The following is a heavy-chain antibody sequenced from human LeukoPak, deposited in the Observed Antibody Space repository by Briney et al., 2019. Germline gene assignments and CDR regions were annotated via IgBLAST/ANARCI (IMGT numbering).Heavy chain of an antibody. CDR3: ATTAAIASIDY. V-gene: IGHV4-59*12. CDR1: GGSISSYY. D-gene: IGHD2-2*01. Sequence: PSETLSLTCTASGGSISSYYWSWIRQPPGKGLEWIGYIYYSGSTNYNPSLKSRVSVSVDTSKNQFSLKLSSVTAADTAVYYCATTAAIASIDYWGQGTLVTVSS. CDR2: IYYSGST. J-gene: IGHJ4*02.